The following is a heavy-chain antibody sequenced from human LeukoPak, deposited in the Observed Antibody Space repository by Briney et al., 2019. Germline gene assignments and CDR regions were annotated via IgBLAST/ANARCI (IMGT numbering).Heavy chain of an antibody. D-gene: IGHD1-20*01. V-gene: IGHV4-38-2*02. Sequence: SETLSLTCTVSGYSISSGYYWGWIRQPPGKGLEWIGSIYHSGSTYYNPSLKSRVTISVDTSKNQFSLKLSSVTAADTAVYYCARDKDNWNANGMDVWGQGTTVTVSS. J-gene: IGHJ6*02. CDR1: GYSISSGYY. CDR2: IYHSGST. CDR3: ARDKDNWNANGMDV.